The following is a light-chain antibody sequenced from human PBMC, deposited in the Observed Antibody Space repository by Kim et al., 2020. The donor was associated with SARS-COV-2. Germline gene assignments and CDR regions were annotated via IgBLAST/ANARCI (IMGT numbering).Light chain of an antibody. CDR3: EQNVASPLA. J-gene: IGKJ4*01. V-gene: IGKV3-20*01. CDR2: HAS. Sequence: EIVLTQSPGTLSLSPGERATLSCRASQSFAKNFLAWYQQKPGQAPRLLIYHASNRATGIPDRFSGGGSGTDFTLTISRLEPEDFSVYYCEQNVASPLAFGGGTKMYIK. CDR1: QSFAKNF.